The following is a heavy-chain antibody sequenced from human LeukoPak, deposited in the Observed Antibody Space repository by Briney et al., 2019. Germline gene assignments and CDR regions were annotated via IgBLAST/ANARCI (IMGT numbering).Heavy chain of an antibody. CDR1: GVSISSYY. J-gene: IGHJ4*02. CDR2: IYDSGTT. D-gene: IGHD3-10*01. CDR3: ARDPGGYFFDY. Sequence: SETLSLTCTVSGVSISSYYWSWIRQPPGKGLEWIGYIYDSGTTNYNPSLKSRVTVSVDTSKNQFSLKLSPVTAADTAVYYCARDPGGYFFDYWGQGTLVTVSS. V-gene: IGHV4-59*13.